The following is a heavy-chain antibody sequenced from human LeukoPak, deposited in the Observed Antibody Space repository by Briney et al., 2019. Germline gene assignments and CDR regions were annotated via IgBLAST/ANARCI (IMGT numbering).Heavy chain of an antibody. J-gene: IGHJ3*02. CDR1: GGSFSGYY. CDR3: AENYYDSSGIGGNAFDI. V-gene: IGHV4-34*01. CDR2: INHSGST. Sequence: PSETLSLTCAVYGGSFSGYYWSWIRQPPGKGLEWIGEINHSGSTNYNPSLKSRVTISVDTSKNQFSLKLSSVTAADTAVYYCAENYYDSSGIGGNAFDIWGQGTMVTVSS. D-gene: IGHD3-22*01.